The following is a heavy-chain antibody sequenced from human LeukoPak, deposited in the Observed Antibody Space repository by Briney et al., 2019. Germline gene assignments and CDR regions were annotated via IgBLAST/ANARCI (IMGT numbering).Heavy chain of an antibody. CDR2: IIPILGIA. CDR1: GGTFSSYA. Sequence: SVKVSCKASGGTFSSYAISWVRQAPGQGLEWMGRIIPILGIANYAQKFQGRVTITADKSTSTAYMELSSLRSEDTAVYYCARDGTTVVTQADYWGQGTLVTVSS. D-gene: IGHD4-23*01. V-gene: IGHV1-69*04. J-gene: IGHJ4*02. CDR3: ARDGTTVVTQADY.